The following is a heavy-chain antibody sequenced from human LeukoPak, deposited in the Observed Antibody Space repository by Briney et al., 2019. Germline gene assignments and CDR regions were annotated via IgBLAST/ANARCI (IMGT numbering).Heavy chain of an antibody. V-gene: IGHV3-21*01. CDR1: GFTFSSYS. J-gene: IGHJ5*02. CDR2: ISSSSSYI. Sequence: GGSLRLPCAASGFTFSSYSMNWVRQAPGKGLEWVSSISSSSSYIYYADSVKGRFTISRDNAKNSLYLQMNSLRAEDTAVYYCARDEYQLLSGWFDPWGQGTLVTVSS. CDR3: ARDEYQLLSGWFDP. D-gene: IGHD2-2*01.